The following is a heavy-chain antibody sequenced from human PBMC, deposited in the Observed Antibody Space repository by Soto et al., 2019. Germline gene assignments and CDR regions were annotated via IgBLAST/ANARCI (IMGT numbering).Heavy chain of an antibody. V-gene: IGHV2-5*02. CDR3: ARSLGQSPLDY. Sequence: SGPTLVNPTGTLTLTCSFSGFSLSTRGVAVGWLRQPPGKALEWLTLIYWDDDKRFSPSLKSRLTITRDTSKNQVVLIMTDMDPVDTATYLCARSLGQSPLDYWGQGTLVTVSS. CDR1: GFSLSTRGVA. D-gene: IGHD3-10*01. CDR2: IYWDDDK. J-gene: IGHJ4*02.